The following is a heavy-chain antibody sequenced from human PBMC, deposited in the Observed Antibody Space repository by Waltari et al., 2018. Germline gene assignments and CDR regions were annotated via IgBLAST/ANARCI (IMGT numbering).Heavy chain of an antibody. Sequence: QVQLVQSGAEVKKPGSSVKVSCKASGGTFSSYAISWVRQAPGQGLEWMGGISPILGTANYAQKFQGRVTIAADKSTSTAYMELSSLRSEDTAVYYCASGAARPYYYYYYMDVWGKGTTVTVSS. D-gene: IGHD6-6*01. CDR2: ISPILGTA. J-gene: IGHJ6*03. CDR3: ASGAARPYYYYYYMDV. V-gene: IGHV1-69*14. CDR1: GGTFSSYA.